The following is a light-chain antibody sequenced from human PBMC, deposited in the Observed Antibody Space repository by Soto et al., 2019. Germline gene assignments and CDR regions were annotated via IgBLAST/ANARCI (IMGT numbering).Light chain of an antibody. CDR2: GAS. Sequence: IELTQSPCTLSLFPGERATLTCRASQSLIIRYLAWYQQKPGQAPRLLIYGASSRATGIPDRFSGSGSGTDFTLTISRLEPEDFAVYSCQQYGTSPTFGQGTRLEIK. CDR3: QQYGTSPT. J-gene: IGKJ5*01. CDR1: QSLIIRY. V-gene: IGKV3-20*01.